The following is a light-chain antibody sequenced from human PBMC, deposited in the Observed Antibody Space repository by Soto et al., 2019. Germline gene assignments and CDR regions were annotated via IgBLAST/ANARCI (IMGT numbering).Light chain of an antibody. V-gene: IGLV2-8*01. Sequence: QSALTQPPSASGSPGQSVTISCTGTSSDFGGYNYVSWYQQHPGKAPKLMIYEVSKRPSGVPDRFSGSKSGNTASLTVSGLQAEDEADYYCSSYAGSNKVFGGGTKLTVL. J-gene: IGLJ2*01. CDR3: SSYAGSNKV. CDR2: EVS. CDR1: SSDFGGYNY.